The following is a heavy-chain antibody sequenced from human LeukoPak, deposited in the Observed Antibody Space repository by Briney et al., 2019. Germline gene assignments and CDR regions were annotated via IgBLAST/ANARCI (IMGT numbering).Heavy chain of an antibody. D-gene: IGHD6-13*01. J-gene: IGHJ4*02. CDR3: ARGREQLVGWFDY. Sequence: SETLSLTCAVSGGSISSGNWWSWVRQPPGKGLEWIGEIYHIGSTNYNPSLKSRVTISVDKSKNQFSLKLTSVTAADTAVYYCARGREQLVGWFDYWGQGTLVTVSS. CDR1: GGSISSGNW. V-gene: IGHV4-4*02. CDR2: IYHIGST.